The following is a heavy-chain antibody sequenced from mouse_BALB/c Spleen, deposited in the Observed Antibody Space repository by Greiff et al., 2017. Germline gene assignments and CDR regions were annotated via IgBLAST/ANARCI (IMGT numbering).Heavy chain of an antibody. CDR1: GFSLTSYG. CDR3: AKPGEYYYGSSYDYAMDY. J-gene: IGHJ4*01. D-gene: IGHD1-1*01. Sequence: VMLVESGPGLVAPSQSLSITCTVSGFSLTSYGVSWVRQPPGKGLEWLGVIWGDGSTNYHSALISRLSISKDNSKSQVFLKLNSLQTDDTATYYCAKPGEYYYGSSYDYAMDYWGQGTSVTVSS. CDR2: IWGDGST. V-gene: IGHV2-3*01.